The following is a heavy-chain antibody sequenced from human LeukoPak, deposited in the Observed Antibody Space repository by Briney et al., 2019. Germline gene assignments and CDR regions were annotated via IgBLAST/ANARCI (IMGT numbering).Heavy chain of an antibody. J-gene: IGHJ4*02. D-gene: IGHD2-2*01. CDR3: ARQGNRYCSNVSCFRYYFDY. V-gene: IGHV5-51*01. CDR1: GYTFTNYW. Sequence: GESLKISCKGSGYTFTNYWIGWVRQMPGKGLEFMGIIYPGDSDTRYSPSFQGQVTISVDKSINTAYLQWSSLKASDTAIYYCARQGNRYCSNVSCFRYYFDYWGQGTLVTVSS. CDR2: IYPGDSDT.